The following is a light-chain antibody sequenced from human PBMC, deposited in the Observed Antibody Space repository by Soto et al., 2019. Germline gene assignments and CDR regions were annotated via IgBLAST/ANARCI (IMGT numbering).Light chain of an antibody. CDR1: SGDVGAFDS. CDR2: DVS. V-gene: IGLV2-14*03. J-gene: IGLJ1*01. Sequence: QSVLTQPASVSGSPGQSIIISCTGTSGDVGAFDSVSWYQHYPGKAPKLIIYDVSSRSSGVSSRFSGSKSDNTASLTISGLQTDYEADYYCQSYTTRRTYVFGTGTKVTVL. CDR3: QSYTTRRTYV.